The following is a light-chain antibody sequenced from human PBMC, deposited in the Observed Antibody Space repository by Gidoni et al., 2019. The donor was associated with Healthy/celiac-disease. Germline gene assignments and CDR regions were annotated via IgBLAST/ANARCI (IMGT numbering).Light chain of an antibody. Sequence: QSAPPQPRSVSGSPGQSVTISCTGTSSDVGGYNYVSWYQPHPGKAPKLVIYDGSKRPSGVPDRFSGSTSGNTASLAISGLQAEDEADYYCCSYAGSYTYVFGTGTKVTVL. CDR2: DGS. V-gene: IGLV2-11*01. J-gene: IGLJ1*01. CDR1: SSDVGGYNY. CDR3: CSYAGSYTYV.